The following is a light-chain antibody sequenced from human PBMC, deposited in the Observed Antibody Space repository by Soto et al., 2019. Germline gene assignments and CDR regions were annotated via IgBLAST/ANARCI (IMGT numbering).Light chain of an antibody. V-gene: IGKV1-6*01. CDR3: LQHYNYPRT. CDR1: QGIRSQ. J-gene: IGKJ1*01. CDR2: SAS. Sequence: QVTQSPSSLAASERDRVTISCLASQGIRSQLAWYQQKPGKAPKLLISSASTLQSGVPSRFSGSGSGTDFTLTISSLQPEDFASYFCLQHYNYPRTVGQGTKVDNK.